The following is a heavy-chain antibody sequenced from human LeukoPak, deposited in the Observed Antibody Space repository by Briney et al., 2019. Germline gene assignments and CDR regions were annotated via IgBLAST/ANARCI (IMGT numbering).Heavy chain of an antibody. CDR1: QFTFSHYG. CDR2: IWNDGSTT. J-gene: IGHJ4*02. Sequence: GGSLRISCAASQFTFSHYGMHWVRQAPGRGLEWVAAIWNDGSTTYYADSVKGRFSISRDNSRNTLYLQMTSLRAEDTAVYYCAKDAQRGFDYSNSLEYWGQGTLVTVSS. D-gene: IGHD4-11*01. V-gene: IGHV3-33*03. CDR3: AKDAQRGFDYSNSLEY.